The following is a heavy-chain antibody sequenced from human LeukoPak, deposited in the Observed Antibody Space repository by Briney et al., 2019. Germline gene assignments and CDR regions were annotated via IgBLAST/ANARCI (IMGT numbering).Heavy chain of an antibody. V-gene: IGHV3-48*01. CDR2: ISSISSTI. D-gene: IGHD3-10*01. J-gene: IGHJ4*02. Sequence: PGGSLRLSCAASGFTFNSYSMNWVRQAPGKGLEWVSYISSISSTIYYADSVKGRFTISRDNAKNSLYLQMNSLRAEDTAVYYCARVYGSGSYLYLSYFDYWGQGTLVTVSS. CDR3: ARVYGSGSYLYLSYFDY. CDR1: GFTFNSYS.